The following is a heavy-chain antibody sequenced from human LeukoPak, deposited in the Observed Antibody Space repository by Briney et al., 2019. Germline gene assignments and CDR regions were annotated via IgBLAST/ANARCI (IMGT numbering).Heavy chain of an antibody. V-gene: IGHV1-2*06. CDR1: GYTFTGYY. J-gene: IGHJ4*02. CDR3: ARYGEVGATVDY. CDR2: INPNSGGT. D-gene: IGHD1-26*01. Sequence: ASVKVSCKASGYTFTGYYMRWVRQAPGQGLEWMGRINPNSGGTYYAQKFQGRVTMTRDMSISTAYMELSSLKSDDTAVYYCARYGEVGATVDYWGQGTLVTVSS.